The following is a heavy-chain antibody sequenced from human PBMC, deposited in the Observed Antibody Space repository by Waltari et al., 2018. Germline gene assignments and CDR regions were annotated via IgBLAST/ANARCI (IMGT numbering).Heavy chain of an antibody. CDR1: GFTVNYNY. J-gene: IGHJ4*02. D-gene: IGHD3-10*01. CDR2: LYSSGSI. Sequence: EVQLVESGGGLIQPGGSLRLSCAASGFTVNYNYMNWVRQAPEKGLEWVSILYSSGSIYYTDSVRGRFTISRDNAKNTLYLQMNSLRAEDTAVYYCARVITTMVRGTLFDYWGQGTLVTVSS. CDR3: ARVITTMVRGTLFDY. V-gene: IGHV3-53*01.